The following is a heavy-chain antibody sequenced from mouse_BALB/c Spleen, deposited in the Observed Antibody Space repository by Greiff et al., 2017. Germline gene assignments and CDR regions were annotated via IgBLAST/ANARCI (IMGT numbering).Heavy chain of an antibody. CDR1: GFTFSSFG. Sequence: EVQGVESGGGLVQPGGSRKLSCAASGFTFSSFGMHWVRQAPEKGLEWVAYISSGSSTIYYADTVKGRFTISRDNPKNTLFLQMTSLRSEDTAMYYCARLGRDYAMDYWGQGTSVTVSS. J-gene: IGHJ4*01. CDR2: ISSGSSTI. D-gene: IGHD4-1*01. V-gene: IGHV5-17*02. CDR3: ARLGRDYAMDY.